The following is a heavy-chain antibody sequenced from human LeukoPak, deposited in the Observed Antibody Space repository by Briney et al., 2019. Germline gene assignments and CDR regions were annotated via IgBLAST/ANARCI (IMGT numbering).Heavy chain of an antibody. Sequence: ASVKVSCKASGYTFTSYYMHWVRQAPGQGLEWMGIINPSGGSTSYAQKFQGRVTMTRDTSTSTVYMELSSLRSEDTAVYYCARDPDETVTKGASDYWGQGTLVTVSS. J-gene: IGHJ4*02. CDR1: GYTFTSYY. CDR2: INPSGGST. D-gene: IGHD4-17*01. V-gene: IGHV1-46*01. CDR3: ARDPDETVTKGASDY.